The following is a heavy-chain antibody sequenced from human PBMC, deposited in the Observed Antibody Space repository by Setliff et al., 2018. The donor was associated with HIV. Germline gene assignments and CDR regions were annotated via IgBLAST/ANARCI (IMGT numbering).Heavy chain of an antibody. CDR2: IYYSGST. V-gene: IGHV4-59*08. Sequence: SETLSLTCTVSGGSISNYYWSWIRQPPGKGLEWIGDIYYSGSTNYNPSLKSRVTISIDTSKNQFSLKLSSVTAADTAVYYCARQHYYDSSGRNHMDVRGKGNTGNASS. D-gene: IGHD3-22*01. J-gene: IGHJ6*03. CDR1: GGSISNYY. CDR3: ARQHYYDSSGRNHMDV.